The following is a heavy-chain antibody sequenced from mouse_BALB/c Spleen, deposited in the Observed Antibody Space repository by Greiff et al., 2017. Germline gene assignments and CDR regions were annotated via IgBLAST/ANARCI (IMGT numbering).Heavy chain of an antibody. V-gene: IGHV1-31*01. CDR2: INPYNGAT. CDR3: ARSGESFYAMDY. Sequence: EVQLQQSGPELVKPGASVKISCKASGYSFTGYYMHWVKQSHVKSLEWIGRINPYNGATSYNQNFKDKASLTVDKSSSTAYMELHSLTSEDSAVYDCARSGESFYAMDYWGQGTSVTVAS. D-gene: IGHD3-2*02. CDR1: GYSFTGYY. J-gene: IGHJ4*01.